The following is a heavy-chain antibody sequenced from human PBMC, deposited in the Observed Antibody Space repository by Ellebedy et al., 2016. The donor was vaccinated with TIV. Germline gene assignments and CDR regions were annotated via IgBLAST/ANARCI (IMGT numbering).Heavy chain of an antibody. J-gene: IGHJ4*02. CDR2: ITQSGRT. CDR3: AEGRSGWYYFDY. CDR1: GGSFSGYY. D-gene: IGHD6-19*01. V-gene: IGHV4-34*01. Sequence: SETLSLTCAVYGGSFSGYYWSWIRQPPGKGLEWIGEITQSGRTNYNPSLKGRVTISVDTSKNPFSLRLSSVTAADPALYYCAEGRSGWYYFDYWGRGTPVTVSS.